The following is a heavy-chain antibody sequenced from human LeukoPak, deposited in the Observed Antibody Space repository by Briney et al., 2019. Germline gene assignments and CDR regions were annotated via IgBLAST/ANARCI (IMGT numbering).Heavy chain of an antibody. Sequence: GGSLRLSCAASGFSFSDYYMSWIRQAPGKGLEWVSYISFSGSPTQYADSVKGRFTISRDNDKNSLYLQMNSLRDEDTAVYYCARDRAYYYDSSGYYYFDHWGQGTLLTVSS. J-gene: IGHJ4*02. V-gene: IGHV3-11*01. CDR3: ARDRAYYYDSSGYYYFDH. D-gene: IGHD3-22*01. CDR1: GFSFSDYY. CDR2: ISFSGSPT.